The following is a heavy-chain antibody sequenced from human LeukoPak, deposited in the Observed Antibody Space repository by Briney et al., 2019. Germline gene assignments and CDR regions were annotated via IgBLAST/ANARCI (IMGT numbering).Heavy chain of an antibody. Sequence: SQTLSLTCTVSGDSISSGGYYWSWIRQHTGKGLEWIGYIYYSGSTDYNPSLKSRVTISVDTSKNQFSLKLSSVTAADTAVYYCARVVVTTVDLRFDYWGKGSQVTVSS. D-gene: IGHD2-21*02. V-gene: IGHV4-31*03. J-gene: IGHJ4*02. CDR2: IYYSGST. CDR3: ARVVVTTVDLRFDY. CDR1: GDSISSGGYY.